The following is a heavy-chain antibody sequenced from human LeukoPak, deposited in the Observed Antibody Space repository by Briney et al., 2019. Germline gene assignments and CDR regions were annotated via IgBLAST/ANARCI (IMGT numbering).Heavy chain of an antibody. V-gene: IGHV4-39*01. CDR2: IYYSGST. CDR3: ARGEGLLHTLDY. CDR1: GGSISSSSYY. D-gene: IGHD2-21*02. Sequence: SETLSLTCTVSGGSISSSSYYWGWIRQPPGKGLEWIGSIYYSGSTYYNPSLKSRVTISVDTSKNQFSLKLSSVTAADTAVYYCARGEGLLHTLDYWGQGTLVTVSS. J-gene: IGHJ4*02.